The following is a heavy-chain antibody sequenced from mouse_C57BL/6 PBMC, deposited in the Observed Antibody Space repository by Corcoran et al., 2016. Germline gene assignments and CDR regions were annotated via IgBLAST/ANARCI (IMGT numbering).Heavy chain of an antibody. CDR1: GYTFTDYY. V-gene: IGHV1-26*01. CDR2: INPNNGGT. Sequence: EVQLQQSGPELVKPGASVKISCKASGYTFTDYYMNWVKQSHGKSLEWIGDINPNNGGTSYNQKFKGKATLTVDKSSSTAYMELRSLTSEDSAVYYCARSNYSNYDAYWGQGTLVTVSA. D-gene: IGHD2-5*01. J-gene: IGHJ3*01. CDR3: ARSNYSNYDAY.